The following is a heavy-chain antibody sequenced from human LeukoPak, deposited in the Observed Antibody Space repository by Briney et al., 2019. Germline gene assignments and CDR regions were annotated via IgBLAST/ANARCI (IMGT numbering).Heavy chain of an antibody. CDR2: ISGSGGST. V-gene: IGHV3-23*01. CDR1: GFTFSSYA. D-gene: IGHD6-19*01. CDR3: AKGPGKIAVAGIDY. J-gene: IGHJ4*02. Sequence: PGGSLRLSCAASGFTFSSYAMSWVRQAPGKGLEWVSAISGSGGSTYYADSVKGRFTISRDNSKNTLYLQMNSLRAEDTAVYCCAKGPGKIAVAGIDYWGQGTLVTVSS.